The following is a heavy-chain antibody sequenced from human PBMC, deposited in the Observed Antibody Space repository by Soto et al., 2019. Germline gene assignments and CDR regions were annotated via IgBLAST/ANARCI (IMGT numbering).Heavy chain of an antibody. Sequence: EVQLLESGGGLVQPGGSLRLSCAASGFSLSSYAMTWVRQAPGKGLDWVSTITGASRGIYYADSVAGRFIISRDNSKNTLYLNMDNLRAEDTAVYFCAKTNPSMTRSGWNDWFDPWGQGTLVTVAS. J-gene: IGHJ5*02. CDR3: AKTNPSMTRSGWNDWFDP. D-gene: IGHD6-19*01. CDR1: GFSLSSYA. CDR2: ITGASRGI. V-gene: IGHV3-23*01.